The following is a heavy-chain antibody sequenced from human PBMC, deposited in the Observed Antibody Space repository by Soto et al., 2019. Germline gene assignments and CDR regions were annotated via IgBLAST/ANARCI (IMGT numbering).Heavy chain of an antibody. CDR3: ARDVGMGSSSAGGFDY. CDR1: GGSISSGGYY. V-gene: IGHV4-31*03. Sequence: QVQLQESGPGLVKPSQTLSLTCTVSGGSISSGGYYWSWIRQHPGKGLEWIGYIYYSGSTYYNPSLKSRVTIAVDTSKNQFSLKLSSVTAADTAVYYCARDVGMGSSSAGGFDYWGRGTLVTVSS. J-gene: IGHJ4*02. CDR2: IYYSGST. D-gene: IGHD6-6*01.